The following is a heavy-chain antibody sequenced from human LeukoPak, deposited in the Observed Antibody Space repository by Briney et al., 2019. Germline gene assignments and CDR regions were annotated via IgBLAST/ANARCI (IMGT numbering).Heavy chain of an antibody. Sequence: ASVKVSCKASGYTFTGYYMHWVRQAPGQGLEWMGWINPNSGGTNYAQKFQGRVTMTRDTSISTAYMELSRLRSDDTAVYYCARVLELWFGESPFDPWGQGTLVTVSS. D-gene: IGHD3-10*01. CDR1: GYTFTGYY. J-gene: IGHJ5*02. V-gene: IGHV1-2*02. CDR3: ARVLELWFGESPFDP. CDR2: INPNSGGT.